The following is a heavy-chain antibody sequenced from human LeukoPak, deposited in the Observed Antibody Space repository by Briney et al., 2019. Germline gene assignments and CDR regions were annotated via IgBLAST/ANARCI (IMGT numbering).Heavy chain of an antibody. CDR3: ARARARIAAAGTNWFDP. J-gene: IGHJ5*02. V-gene: IGHV1-8*01. CDR1: GYTFTSYD. D-gene: IGHD6-13*01. Sequence: GASVKVSCKASGYTFTSYDINWVRQATGQGLEWMGWMNPNSGNTGYAQKFQGSVTMNRNTSISTAYMELSSLRSEDTAVYYCARARARIAAAGTNWFDPWGQGTLVTVSS. CDR2: MNPNSGNT.